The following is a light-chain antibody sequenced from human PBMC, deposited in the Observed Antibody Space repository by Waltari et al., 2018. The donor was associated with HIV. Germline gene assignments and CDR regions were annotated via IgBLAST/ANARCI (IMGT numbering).Light chain of an antibody. Sequence: DIVMTQSPDSLPVSLGERATLNCTSSRTILFSADNRNYLARYQQKPRQPPKMLISWASSRDSGVPDRFSGSGAGTDFTLTITRLQAEDVAVYHCQQYFRIPPTFGGGTKVEIK. CDR3: QQYFRIPPT. CDR1: RTILFSADNRNY. CDR2: WAS. J-gene: IGKJ4*01. V-gene: IGKV4-1*01.